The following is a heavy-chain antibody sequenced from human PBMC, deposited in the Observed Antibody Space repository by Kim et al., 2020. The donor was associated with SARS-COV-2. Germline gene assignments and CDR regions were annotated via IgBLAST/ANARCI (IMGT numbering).Heavy chain of an antibody. V-gene: IGHV4-34*01. Sequence: SETLSLTCAVYGGSFSGYYWSWIRQPPGKGLEWIGEINHSGSTNYNPSLKSRVTISVDTSKNQFSLKLSSVTAADTAVYYCARDTFEVREVRGVISPFSDWYYGMDVWGQGTTVTVSS. J-gene: IGHJ6*02. D-gene: IGHD3-10*01. CDR1: GGSFSGYY. CDR3: ARDTFEVREVRGVISPFSDWYYGMDV. CDR2: INHSGST.